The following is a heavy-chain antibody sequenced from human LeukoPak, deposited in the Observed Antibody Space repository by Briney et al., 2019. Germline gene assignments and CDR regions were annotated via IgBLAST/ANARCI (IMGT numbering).Heavy chain of an antibody. D-gene: IGHD2-2*01. J-gene: IGHJ5*02. CDR1: AYTFNAFY. V-gene: IGHV1-2*02. CDR3: ARCRTGHYASRLDP. CDR2: INPTSGGT. Sequence: GASVKVSCKASAYTFNAFYIHWVRQAPGQGLEWMGWINPTSGGTYYGQKFHGRLSLTRDTSTTTVYMEMTMLKSDDTATYYCARCRTGHYASRLDPWGQGTLVSVSS.